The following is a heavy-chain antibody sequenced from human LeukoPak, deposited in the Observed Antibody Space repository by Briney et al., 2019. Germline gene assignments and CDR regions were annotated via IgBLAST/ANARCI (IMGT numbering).Heavy chain of an antibody. CDR3: AKAYCSSTSCYSNWFDP. D-gene: IGHD2-2*01. Sequence: GGSLRLSCAASGFTFSSYGMHWVRQAPGKGLEWVAVISYDGSNKYYADSVKGRFTISRDNSKNTLYLRMNSLRAEDTAVYYCAKAYCSSTSCYSNWFDPWGQGTLVTVSS. J-gene: IGHJ5*02. CDR2: ISYDGSNK. CDR1: GFTFSSYG. V-gene: IGHV3-30*18.